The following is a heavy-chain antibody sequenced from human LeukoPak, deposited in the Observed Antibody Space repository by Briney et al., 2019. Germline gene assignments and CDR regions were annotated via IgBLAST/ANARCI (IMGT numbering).Heavy chain of an antibody. CDR2: IIPILGIA. J-gene: IGHJ4*02. CDR1: GGTFSSYA. Sequence: ASVKVSCKASGGTFSSYAISWVRQAPGQGLEWMGRIIPILGIANYAQKFQGSVTITADKSTSTAYMELSSLRSEDTAVYYCARESHIVVVTAIRSFDYWGQGTLVTVSS. V-gene: IGHV1-69*04. CDR3: ARESHIVVVTAIRSFDY. D-gene: IGHD2-21*02.